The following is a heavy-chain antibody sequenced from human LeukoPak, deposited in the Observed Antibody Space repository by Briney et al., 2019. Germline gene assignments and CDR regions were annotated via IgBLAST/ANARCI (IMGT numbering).Heavy chain of an antibody. D-gene: IGHD6-25*01. CDR2: IYTSGST. CDR3: AREVPSGLDV. V-gene: IGHV4-61*02. Sequence: PSQTLSLTCTVSGGSISSGSYYWSWIRQPAGKGLEWIGRIYTSGSTNYNPSLKSRVTISVDTSKNQFSLKLRSVTAADTAVYYCAREVPSGLDVWGKGTTVTVSS. CDR1: GGSISSGSYY. J-gene: IGHJ6*04.